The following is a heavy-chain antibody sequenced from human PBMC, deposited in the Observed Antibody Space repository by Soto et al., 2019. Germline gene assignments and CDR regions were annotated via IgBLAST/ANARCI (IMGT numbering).Heavy chain of an antibody. CDR3: AREAFDDILTGLDY. CDR1: GDTFYNYA. V-gene: IGHV3-30-3*01. D-gene: IGHD3-9*01. Sequence: PGCCLRLSCAASGDTFYNYAVAGVRKATGKGLEWVAVISYDGSNKYYADSVKGRFTISRDNSKNTLYLQMNSLRAEDTAVYYCAREAFDDILTGLDYWGQGTLVTVSS. J-gene: IGHJ4*02. CDR2: ISYDGSNK.